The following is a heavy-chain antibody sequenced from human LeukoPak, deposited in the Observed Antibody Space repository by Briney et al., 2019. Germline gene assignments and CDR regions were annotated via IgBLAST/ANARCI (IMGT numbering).Heavy chain of an antibody. CDR3: ARGRHCSSTSCYRIRYYYYYMDV. D-gene: IGHD2-2*01. CDR1: GGSFSGYY. V-gene: IGHV4-34*01. Sequence: SETLSLTCAVYGGSFSGYYWSWIRQPPGKGLEWIGEINHSGSTNYNPSLKSRVTISVDTSKNQFPLKLSSVTAADKAVYYCARGRHCSSTSCYRIRYYYYYMDVWGKGTTVTVSS. CDR2: INHSGST. J-gene: IGHJ6*03.